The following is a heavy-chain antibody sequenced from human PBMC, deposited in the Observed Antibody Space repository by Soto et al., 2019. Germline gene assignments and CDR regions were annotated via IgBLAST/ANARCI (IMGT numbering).Heavy chain of an antibody. CDR2: IKQDGTEK. J-gene: IGHJ6*02. V-gene: IGHV3-7*01. CDR1: GFTLSSYW. D-gene: IGHD1-26*01. CDR3: ATVIRIVGATGSSDI. Sequence: GGSLRHSCAASGFTLSSYWMSWVRQAPGKGLEWVGNIKQDGTEKHYVDSVKGRFTISRDNAKNSLYLQMNSLRAEDTAVYYCATVIRIVGATGSSDIWYQGTSVTVFS.